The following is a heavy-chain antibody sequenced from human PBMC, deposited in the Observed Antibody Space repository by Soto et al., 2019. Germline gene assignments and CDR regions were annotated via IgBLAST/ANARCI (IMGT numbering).Heavy chain of an antibody. V-gene: IGHV1-18*01. CDR3: ARDPIYSSSSGAHYYYMDV. CDR2: ISAYNGNT. J-gene: IGHJ6*03. CDR1: GYTFTSYG. Sequence: ASVKVSCKASGYTFTSYGISWVRQAPGQGLEWMGWISAYNGNTNYAQKLQGRVTMTTDTSTSTAYTELRSLRSDDTAVYYCARDPIYSSSSGAHYYYMDVWGKGTRVTVS. D-gene: IGHD6-6*01.